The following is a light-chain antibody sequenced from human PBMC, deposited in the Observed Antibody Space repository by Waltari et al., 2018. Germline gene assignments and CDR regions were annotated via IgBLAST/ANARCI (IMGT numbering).Light chain of an antibody. Sequence: DVVMTKSPLSLPVTIGQAASISCKSRQSLVHSDGNTHLNWFHQRQGQSPRRLIYRVFNRDSCVPDRFSGSGSGTDFTLKISRVEAEDVGVYYCMQGTHWPYTFGQGTKLDIK. V-gene: IGKV2-30*02. CDR1: QSLVHSDGNTH. J-gene: IGKJ2*01. CDR2: RVF. CDR3: MQGTHWPYT.